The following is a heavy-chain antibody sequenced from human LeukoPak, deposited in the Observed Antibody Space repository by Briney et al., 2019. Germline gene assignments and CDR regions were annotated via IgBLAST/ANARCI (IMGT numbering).Heavy chain of an antibody. CDR2: ISGSGLST. CDR3: AKTYGGNSGGDY. J-gene: IGHJ4*02. V-gene: IGHV3-23*01. CDR1: GFTLSSYA. D-gene: IGHD4-23*01. Sequence: GGSLRLSCVASGFTLSSYAMSWVRQAPGKGLEWVSTISGSGLSTYYADSVKGRFTISRDNSKNTLFLQMSSLRAEDTAVYYCAKTYGGNSGGDYWGQGTLVTVSS.